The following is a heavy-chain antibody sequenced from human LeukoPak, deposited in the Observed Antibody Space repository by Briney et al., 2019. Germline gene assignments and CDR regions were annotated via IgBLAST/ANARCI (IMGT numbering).Heavy chain of an antibody. CDR1: GFTFSSYA. CDR3: ARGPYDYVWGSYSFFDY. J-gene: IGHJ4*02. Sequence: GSLRLSCAASGFTFSSYAMSWVRQAPGKGLEWVSAISGSGGSTYYADSVKGRFTISRDNSKNTLYLQMNSLRAEDTAVYYCARGPYDYVWGSYSFFDYWGQGTPVTVSS. D-gene: IGHD3-16*01. CDR2: ISGSGGST. V-gene: IGHV3-23*01.